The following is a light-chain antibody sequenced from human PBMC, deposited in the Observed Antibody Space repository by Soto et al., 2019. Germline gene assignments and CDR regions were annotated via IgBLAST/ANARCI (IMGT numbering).Light chain of an antibody. CDR2: DTS. Sequence: DIPMTQSPSSLSASVGDRVNITCQASKAISKYLNWYQQKSGKAPNLLIYDTSNLETGVPSRFSGSGSGTHFTFTINSLQPEDTAIYYCQQYDNLPRNTFGQGTKLEIK. J-gene: IGKJ2*01. CDR1: KAISKY. CDR3: QQYDNLPRNT. V-gene: IGKV1-33*01.